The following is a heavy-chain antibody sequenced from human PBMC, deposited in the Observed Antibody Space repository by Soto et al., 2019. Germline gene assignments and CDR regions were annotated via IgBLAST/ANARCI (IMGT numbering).Heavy chain of an antibody. CDR3: ARAGGHCSSTSCVDF. Sequence: QVQLVQSGAEVKKPGSSVKVSCKTSGDTFSSYGINWVRLAPGQGLEWMGGIKPVFGSPVYARKFEGRLTMTADESTSTASMQLSSLKSEDTAVYYCARAGGHCSSTSCVDFWGQGTLITVSS. CDR1: GDTFSSYG. J-gene: IGHJ4*02. D-gene: IGHD2-2*01. CDR2: IKPVFGSP. V-gene: IGHV1-69*01.